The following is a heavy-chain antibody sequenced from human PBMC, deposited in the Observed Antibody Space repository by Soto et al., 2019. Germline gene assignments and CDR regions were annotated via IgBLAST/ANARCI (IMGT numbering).Heavy chain of an antibody. Sequence: QVQLVQSGAEVKKPGASVKVSCKASGYTFTSYGISWVRQAPGQGLEWMGWISAYNGNTNYAQKLQGRVTMTTDTSTRTAYMEMRSLRSEDTAVYYCARESSSSCHDYWGQGTLVTVSS. D-gene: IGHD6-13*01. CDR3: ARESSSSCHDY. J-gene: IGHJ4*02. V-gene: IGHV1-18*01. CDR1: GYTFTSYG. CDR2: ISAYNGNT.